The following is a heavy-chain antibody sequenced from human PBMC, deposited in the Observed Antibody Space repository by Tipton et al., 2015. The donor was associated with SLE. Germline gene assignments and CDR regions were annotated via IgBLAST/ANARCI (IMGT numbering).Heavy chain of an antibody. J-gene: IGHJ5*02. V-gene: IGHV3-7*03. Sequence: SLRLSCAASGFTFSRFAMSWVRQAPGKGLECVANINQDGSEMYYVDSVKGRFTISRDNAKNSLYLQMNSLRAEDTAMYYCARDRSIFGVALIPGWFDPWGQGTLVTVSS. CDR1: GFTFSRFA. CDR3: ARDRSIFGVALIPGWFDP. CDR2: INQDGSEM. D-gene: IGHD3-3*01.